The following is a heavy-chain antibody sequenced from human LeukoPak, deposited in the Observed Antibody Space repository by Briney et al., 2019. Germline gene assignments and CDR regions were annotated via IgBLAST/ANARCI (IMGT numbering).Heavy chain of an antibody. D-gene: IGHD2-15*01. CDR2: ISWNSGSI. CDR1: GFTFDDYA. J-gene: IGHJ4*02. V-gene: IGHV3-9*01. CDR3: AKDITRRDIPTLNFDY. Sequence: GGSLRLSCAASGFTFDDYAMDWVRQAPGKGLEWVSGISWNSGSIGYADSVKGRFTISRDNAKNSLYLQMNSLRAEDTALYYCAKDITRRDIPTLNFDYWGQGTLVTVSS.